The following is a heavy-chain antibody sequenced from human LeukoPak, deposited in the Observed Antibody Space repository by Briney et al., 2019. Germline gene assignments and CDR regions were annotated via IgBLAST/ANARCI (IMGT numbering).Heavy chain of an antibody. D-gene: IGHD4-11*01. CDR2: INPKSGGA. CDR3: ARAPQKTTPLWGYYFDY. V-gene: IGHV1-2*02. CDR1: GYTFTGYY. J-gene: IGHJ4*02. Sequence: ASVKVSCKASGYTFTGYYIHWVRQAPGQGLEWMGWINPKSGGANYAQKFQGRVTMTRDTSISTAYMELSRLRSVDTAVYYCARAPQKTTPLWGYYFDYWGQGTLVTVSS.